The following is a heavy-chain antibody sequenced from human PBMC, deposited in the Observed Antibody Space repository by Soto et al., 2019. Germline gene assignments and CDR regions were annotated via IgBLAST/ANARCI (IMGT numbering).Heavy chain of an antibody. V-gene: IGHV3-73*01. D-gene: IGHD2-21*02. J-gene: IGHJ4*02. CDR3: TRRDCRVGDCHSDFDY. Sequence: PGGSLRLSCAASGFSFSGSDIHLVRQASGEGQEWVGRIKTKAENYATALAASVNGRFSLSRDDSKNMAYVEMNRLKTEDTALYYCTRRDCRVGDCHSDFDYWGPGALVTVSS. CDR1: GFSFSGSD. CDR2: IKTKAENYAT.